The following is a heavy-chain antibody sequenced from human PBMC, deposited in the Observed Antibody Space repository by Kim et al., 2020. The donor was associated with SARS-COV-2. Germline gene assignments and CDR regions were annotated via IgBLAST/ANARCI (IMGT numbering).Heavy chain of an antibody. CDR3: ARESLVVPAADVILYNWFDP. Sequence: ASVKVSCKASGYTFTGYYMHWVRQAPGQGLEGMGWINPNSGGTNYAQKFQGRVTMTRDTSISTAYMELSRLRSDDTAVYYCARESLVVPAADVILYNWFDPWGQGTLVTVSS. CDR1: GYTFTGYY. CDR2: INPNSGGT. V-gene: IGHV1-2*02. D-gene: IGHD2-2*01. J-gene: IGHJ5*02.